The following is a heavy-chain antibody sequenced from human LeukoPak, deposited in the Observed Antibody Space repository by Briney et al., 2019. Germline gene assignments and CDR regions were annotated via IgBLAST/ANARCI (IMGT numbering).Heavy chain of an antibody. V-gene: IGHV3-21*06. CDR3: ARAGTCSSTSCDGGIEY. CDR1: GFTFSSYS. J-gene: IGHJ4*02. CDR2: ISTTSTYI. D-gene: IGHD2-2*01. Sequence: GGSLRLSCAASGFTFSSYSINWVRQAPGKGLEWVSFISTTSTYIYYADSVKGRFTVSRDNSKNLLYLQMDSLRVEDTAVYYCARAGTCSSTSCDGGIEYWGQGTLVTVSS.